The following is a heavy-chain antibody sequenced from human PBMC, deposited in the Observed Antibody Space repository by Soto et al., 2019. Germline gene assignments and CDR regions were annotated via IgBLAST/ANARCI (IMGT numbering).Heavy chain of an antibody. CDR3: SRGRGQFDA. Sequence: PLETMTLASGVYGASLGDKYCNWLRPLPGKGREWLGESNHSSNTNYNPSLRSRVTISIDTSKNQLSLNLSSVSTADPDVYYCSRGRGQFDAWCQGTQVTVSS. J-gene: IGHJ5*02. V-gene: IGHV4-34*01. CDR1: GASLGDKY. CDR2: SNHSSNT.